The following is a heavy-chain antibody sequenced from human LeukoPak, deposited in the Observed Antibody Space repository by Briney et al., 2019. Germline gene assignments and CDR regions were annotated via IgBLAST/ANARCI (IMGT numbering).Heavy chain of an antibody. J-gene: IGHJ5*02. CDR3: ARGVAAASSDP. D-gene: IGHD6-13*01. CDR1: GGSISSYY. V-gene: IGHV4-59*01. CDR2: IYYSGST. Sequence: PSETLSLTCTVSGGSISSYYWSRIRQPPGKGLEWIGYIYYSGSTNYNPSLKSRVTISVDTSKNQFSLKLSSVTAADTAVYYCARGVAAASSDPWGQGTLVTVSS.